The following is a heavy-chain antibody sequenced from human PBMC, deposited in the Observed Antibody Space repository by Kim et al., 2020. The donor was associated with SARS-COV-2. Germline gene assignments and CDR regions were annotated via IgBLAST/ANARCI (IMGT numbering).Heavy chain of an antibody. CDR2: INAYNGNT. J-gene: IGHJ5*02. V-gene: IGHV1-18*01. CDR1: GYTFTSYG. Sequence: ASVKVSCKASGYTFTSYGISWVRQAPGQGLEWMGWINAYNGNTNYAQKLQGRVTITTDTSTSTAYMELRSLRSDDTAVYYCARDRGDIVVVPAAHVSPLIVPSGERALVTVSS. D-gene: IGHD2-2*01. CDR3: ARDRGDIVVVPAAHVSPLIVP.